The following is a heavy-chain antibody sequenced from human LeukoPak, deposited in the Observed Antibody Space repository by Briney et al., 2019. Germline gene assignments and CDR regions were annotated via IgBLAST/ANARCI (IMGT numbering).Heavy chain of an antibody. Sequence: SGPTLVKPTQTLTLTCTFSGFSLSTSGVGVGWIRQPPGKALEWLALIYWNDDKRYSPSLKSRLTITKDTSKNQVVLTMTNMDPVDTATYYCEQRRYYGSASYSFDIWGQGTMVTVSS. J-gene: IGHJ3*02. D-gene: IGHD3-10*01. CDR3: EQRRYYGSASYSFDI. V-gene: IGHV2-5*01. CDR2: IYWNDDK. CDR1: GFSLSTSGVG.